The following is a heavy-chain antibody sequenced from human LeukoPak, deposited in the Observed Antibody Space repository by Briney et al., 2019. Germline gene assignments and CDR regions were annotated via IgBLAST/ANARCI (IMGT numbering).Heavy chain of an antibody. Sequence: GGSLRLSCAASGFTFNNYAMSWVRQAPGKGPEWVSDISASGGKTYDADSVKGRFTISRDNSKNTLYLQMNSLRAGDTAVYYCARDTDYGDYVYAFDIWGQGTMVTVSS. D-gene: IGHD4-17*01. J-gene: IGHJ3*02. V-gene: IGHV3-23*01. CDR1: GFTFNNYA. CDR3: ARDTDYGDYVYAFDI. CDR2: ISASGGKT.